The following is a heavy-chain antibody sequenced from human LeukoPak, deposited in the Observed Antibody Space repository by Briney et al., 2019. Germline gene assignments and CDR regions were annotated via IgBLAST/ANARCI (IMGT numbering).Heavy chain of an antibody. J-gene: IGHJ6*03. CDR3: ARVLISNSGYYYYYMDV. CDR2: IYTSGST. D-gene: IGHD4-11*01. CDR1: GGSISSGSYY. Sequence: SETLSLTCTVSGGSISSGSYYWSWLRQPAGKGLEWIGRIYTSGSTNYNPSLRSRVTISVDKSKNQFSLKLSSVTAADTAVYYCARVLISNSGYYYYYMDVWGKGTTVTVSS. V-gene: IGHV4-61*02.